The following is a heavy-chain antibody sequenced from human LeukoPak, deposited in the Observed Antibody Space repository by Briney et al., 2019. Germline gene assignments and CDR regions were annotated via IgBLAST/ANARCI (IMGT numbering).Heavy chain of an antibody. CDR2: INHSGST. D-gene: IGHD1-7*01. CDR3: ARGGGVTGTTRWFDP. CDR1: GGSFSGYY. V-gene: IGHV4-34*01. J-gene: IGHJ5*02. Sequence: PSETLSLTCAVYGGSFSGYYWSWIRQPPGKGLEWIGEINHSGSTNYNPSLKSRVTISVDTSKNQFSLKLSSVTAADTAVYYCARGGGVTGTTRWFDPWGQGILVTVSS.